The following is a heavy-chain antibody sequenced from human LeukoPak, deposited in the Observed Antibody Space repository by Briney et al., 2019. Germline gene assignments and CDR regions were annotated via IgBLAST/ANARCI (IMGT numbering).Heavy chain of an antibody. CDR1: GFTFGDYA. J-gene: IGHJ5*02. CDR2: IRTKGYGGTT. D-gene: IGHD6-13*01. Sequence: GGSLRLSCTASGFTFGDYAMSWFRQAPGKALEGVGFIRTKGYGGTTEYAASVKARFTISRDDPKSIASLQMNSLKTENTAVYNCTRDCGGLIAEAGMCWFDPWGQGTLVTVSS. V-gene: IGHV3-49*03. CDR3: TRDCGGLIAEAGMCWFDP.